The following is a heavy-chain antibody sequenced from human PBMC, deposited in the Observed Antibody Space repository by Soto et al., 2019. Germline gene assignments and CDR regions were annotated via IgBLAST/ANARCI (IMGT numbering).Heavy chain of an antibody. J-gene: IGHJ4*02. CDR1: GFTFSSYA. CDR2: ISGSGGST. CDR3: AKDLFGVVLMVYANFDY. Sequence: GGSLRLSCAASGFTFSSYAMSWVHQAPGKGLEWVSAISGSGGSTYYADSVKGRFTISRDNSKNTLYLQMNSLRAEDTAVYYCAKDLFGVVLMVYANFDYWGQGTLVTVSS. V-gene: IGHV3-23*01. D-gene: IGHD2-8*01.